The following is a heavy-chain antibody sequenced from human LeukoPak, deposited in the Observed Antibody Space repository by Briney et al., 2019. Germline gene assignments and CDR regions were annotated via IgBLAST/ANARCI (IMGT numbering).Heavy chain of an antibody. CDR2: IYYSGST. J-gene: IGHJ6*02. V-gene: IGHV4-31*03. CDR1: GGSISSGGYY. CDR3: ASEHMTTVPDYYYGMDV. D-gene: IGHD4-17*01. Sequence: PSQTLSLTCTVSGGSISSGGYYWSWIRQHPGKGLEWIGYIYYSGSTYYNPSLKSRVTISVDTSKNQFSLKLSSVTAADTAVYYCASEHMTTVPDYYYGMDVWGQGTTVTVSS.